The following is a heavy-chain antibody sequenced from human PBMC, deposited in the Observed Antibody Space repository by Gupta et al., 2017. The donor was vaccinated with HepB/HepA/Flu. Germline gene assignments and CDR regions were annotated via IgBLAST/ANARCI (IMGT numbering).Heavy chain of an antibody. CDR2: ITDKGGGT. D-gene: IGHD3-3*01. J-gene: IGHJ4*02. Sequence: EVHLLESGGTLVQLVGALILSCAASGIPFSTSAMTCVRQVAEKGLEWVASITDKGGGTLYADSVKGRFTISKDISKNKLYLQMNSMRAEDTAEYYCAKVWGGYYCDYWGQGTLVTVSA. CDR3: AKVWGGYYCDY. CDR1: GIPFSTSA. V-gene: IGHV3-23*01.